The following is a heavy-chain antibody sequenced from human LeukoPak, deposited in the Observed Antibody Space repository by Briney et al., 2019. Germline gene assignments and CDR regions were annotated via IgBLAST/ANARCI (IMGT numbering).Heavy chain of an antibody. V-gene: IGHV3-30-3*01. CDR3: ARGPIYDFWSGYYKARSSDYYYGMDV. Sequence: GGSLRLSCAVSGFTFSSYAMRWVRQAPGKGLEWVAVISYDGSNKYYADSVKRRFTISRDNSKNTLYLQMNSLRAEDTAVYYCARGPIYDFWSGYYKARSSDYYYGMDVWGQGTTVTVSS. CDR1: GFTFSSYA. J-gene: IGHJ6*02. CDR2: ISYDGSNK. D-gene: IGHD3-3*01.